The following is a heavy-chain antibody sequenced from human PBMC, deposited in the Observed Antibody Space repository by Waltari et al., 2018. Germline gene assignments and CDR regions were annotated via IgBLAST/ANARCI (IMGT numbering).Heavy chain of an antibody. D-gene: IGHD6-19*01. Sequence: QVQLQESGPGLLRPSETLSLSCAVSGYSISSCYYWCWIRQPRGKGLGWIGRMYPSARTYYNTSLTTRVTRPVDTSTTQCCLKRSPVTAADTAVYYCARPGGAYSSGWFDYWGQGTRVPVSS. CDR1: GYSISSCYY. CDR3: ARPGGAYSSGWFDY. V-gene: IGHV4-38-2*01. CDR2: MYPSART. J-gene: IGHJ4*02.